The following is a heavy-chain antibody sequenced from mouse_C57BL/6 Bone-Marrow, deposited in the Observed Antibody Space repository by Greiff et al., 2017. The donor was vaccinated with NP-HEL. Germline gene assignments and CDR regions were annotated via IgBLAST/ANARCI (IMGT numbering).Heavy chain of an antibody. CDR1: GYTFTSYW. V-gene: IGHV1-55*01. CDR3: ARRITTVSYYYAMDY. Sequence: QVQLQQPGAELVKPGASVKMSCKASGYTFTSYWITWVKQRPGQGLEWIGDIYPGSGSTNYNEKFKSKATLTVDTSSSTAYMQLSSLTSEDSAVDYCARRITTVSYYYAMDYWGQGTSVTVSS. D-gene: IGHD1-1*01. J-gene: IGHJ4*01. CDR2: IYPGSGST.